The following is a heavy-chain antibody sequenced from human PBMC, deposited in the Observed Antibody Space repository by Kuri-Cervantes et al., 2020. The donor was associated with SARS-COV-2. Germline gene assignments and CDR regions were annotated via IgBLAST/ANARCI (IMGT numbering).Heavy chain of an antibody. CDR3: ARDRINGSSWYLPRPMGMDV. CDR1: GFTVSYHY. J-gene: IGHJ6*02. D-gene: IGHD6-13*01. V-gene: IGHV3-66*01. CDR2: IYTGGTT. Sequence: ETLSLTCAASGFTVSYHYMSWVRQAPGKGLEWVSAIYTGGTTFYADSVKGRFTISRDNAKNSLYLQMNSLRAEDTAVYYCARDRINGSSWYLPRPMGMDVWGQGTTVTVSS.